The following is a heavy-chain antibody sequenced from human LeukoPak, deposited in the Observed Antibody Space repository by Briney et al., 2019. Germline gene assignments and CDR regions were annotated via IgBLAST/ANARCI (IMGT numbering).Heavy chain of an antibody. CDR3: ASRPNYDSSGYYDY. Sequence: ASVKVSCKASGGTFSSYAISWVRQAPGQGLEWMGGIIPIFGTANYAQKFQGRVTITADESTSTAYMELSSLRSEDTAVYYCASRPNYDSSGYYDYWGQGTLSPSPQ. CDR1: GGTFSSYA. D-gene: IGHD3-22*01. V-gene: IGHV1-69*13. J-gene: IGHJ4*02. CDR2: IIPIFGTA.